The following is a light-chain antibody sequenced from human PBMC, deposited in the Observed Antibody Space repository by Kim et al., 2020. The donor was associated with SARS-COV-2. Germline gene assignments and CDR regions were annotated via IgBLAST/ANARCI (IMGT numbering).Light chain of an antibody. Sequence: SAMSASVGDRVTITCRTSQGIGNYLTWFQQKPGKVPKRLIFAASTLLTEVPSRFSGSGSGTEFTLTITTLQPEDFATYYCLQHHSYPLALGGGTKVDIK. CDR3: LQHHSYPLA. CDR2: AAS. V-gene: IGKV1-17*03. J-gene: IGKJ4*01. CDR1: QGIGNY.